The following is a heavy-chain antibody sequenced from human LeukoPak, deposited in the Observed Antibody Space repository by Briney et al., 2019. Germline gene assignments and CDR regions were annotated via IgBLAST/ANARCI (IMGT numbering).Heavy chain of an antibody. Sequence: SETLSLTCTVPGGSISSSSYYWGWIRQPPGEGLEWIGSIYYSGSTYYNPSLKSRVTISVDTSKNQFSLKLSSVTAADTAVYYCAREYCSGGSCYFDYYYYMDVWGKGTTVTVSS. CDR2: IYYSGST. V-gene: IGHV4-39*07. CDR1: GGSISSSSYY. J-gene: IGHJ6*03. D-gene: IGHD2-15*01. CDR3: AREYCSGGSCYFDYYYYMDV.